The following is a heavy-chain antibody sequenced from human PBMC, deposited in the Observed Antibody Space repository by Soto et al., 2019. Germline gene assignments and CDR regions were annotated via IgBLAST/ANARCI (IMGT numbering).Heavy chain of an antibody. J-gene: IGHJ6*02. D-gene: IGHD3-22*01. CDR1: GFTFSSYA. CDR3: ARERYYDSSGYAYGMDV. CDR2: ISYDGSNK. V-gene: IGHV3-30-3*01. Sequence: QVQLVESGGGVVQPGRSLRLSCAASGFTFSSYAMHWVRQAPGKGLEWVAVISYDGSNKYYADSVKGRFTISRDNSKNTLHLQMNSLRAEDTAVYYCARERYYDSSGYAYGMDVWGQGTTVTVSS.